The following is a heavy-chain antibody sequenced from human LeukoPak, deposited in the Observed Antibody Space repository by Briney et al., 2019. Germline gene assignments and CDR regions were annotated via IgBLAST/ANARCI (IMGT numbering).Heavy chain of an antibody. CDR1: GYTFTFYY. J-gene: IGHJ4*02. V-gene: IGHV1-2*02. D-gene: IGHD1-7*01. CDR3: ARFGPTGTFDY. Sequence: ASVTVSCTSSGYTFTFYYMHWVRQAPGQGREWMGWINPNSGGTNYTQKFQGRVTMTRDTSISTAYMELSRLRSDDTAVYYCARFGPTGTFDYWGQGTLVTVSS. CDR2: INPNSGGT.